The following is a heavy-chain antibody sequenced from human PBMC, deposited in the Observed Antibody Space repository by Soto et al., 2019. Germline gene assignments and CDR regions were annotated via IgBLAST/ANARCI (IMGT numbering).Heavy chain of an antibody. Sequence: PGGSLILSCAASGFIFSTYTMDWVRQAPGKGLEWVSSISSSSAYIYYADSVKGRFTISRDNSKNTLYLQMNSLRAEDTAVYYCAKDPYSSGLDAFDIWGQGTMVTVSS. D-gene: IGHD6-19*01. V-gene: IGHV3-21*04. CDR1: GFIFSTYT. J-gene: IGHJ3*02. CDR3: AKDPYSSGLDAFDI. CDR2: ISSSSAYI.